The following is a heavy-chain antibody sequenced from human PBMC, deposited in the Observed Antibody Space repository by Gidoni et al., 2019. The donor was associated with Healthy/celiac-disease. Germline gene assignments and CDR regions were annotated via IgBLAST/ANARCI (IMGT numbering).Heavy chain of an antibody. D-gene: IGHD1-1*01. V-gene: IGHV4-39*01. J-gene: IGHJ3*02. CDR1: VGSISSSSYY. CDR2: IYYSGST. Sequence: QLHLQESAPGLVKPSEPLSLTCTVSVGSISSSSYYWGWIRQPPGKGLEWIGSIYYSGSTYYNPSLKSRVTISVDTSKNQFSLKLSSVTAADTAVYYCARLERWPRTHDAFDIWGQGTMVTVSS. CDR3: ARLERWPRTHDAFDI.